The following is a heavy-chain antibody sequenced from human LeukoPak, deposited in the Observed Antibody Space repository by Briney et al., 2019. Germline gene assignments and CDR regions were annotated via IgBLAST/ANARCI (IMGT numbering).Heavy chain of an antibody. CDR3: ARGIQLTLAAHAFDI. J-gene: IGHJ3*02. CDR1: GFTFSSYA. V-gene: IGHV3-23*01. D-gene: IGHD1-1*01. Sequence: PGGSLRLSCAASGFTFSSYAMSWVRQAPGKGLEWVSAISGSGGGTYSADSVKGRFTISRDNSKNTLYFQMNNLRAEDTAVYYCARGIQLTLAAHAFDIWGPGTMVTVSS. CDR2: ISGSGGGT.